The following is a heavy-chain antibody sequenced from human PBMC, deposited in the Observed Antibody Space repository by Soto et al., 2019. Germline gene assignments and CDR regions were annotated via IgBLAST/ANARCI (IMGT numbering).Heavy chain of an antibody. CDR3: ARDQGAPFDY. V-gene: IGHV4-59*13. Sequence: QVQLQESGPGLVKPSETLSLTCTVSGVSFSTYYWSWIRQAPGKGLEWIGYIYYSGSSNYNPSLMSRVTTSVATSETQPPLQLTSVPGAAPGVYLWARDQGAPFDYWGQGALVTVA. CDR2: IYYSGSS. J-gene: IGHJ4*02. CDR1: GVSFSTYY.